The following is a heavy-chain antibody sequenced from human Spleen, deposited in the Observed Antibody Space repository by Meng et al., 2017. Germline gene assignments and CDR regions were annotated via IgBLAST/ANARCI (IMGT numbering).Heavy chain of an antibody. CDR3: ARGELVRDYYFMDV. D-gene: IGHD3-22*01. Sequence: SETLSLTCTVSGGSISSYYWSWIRQPAGKGLEWIGRIYTSGSTNYNPSLKSRVTISVDTSKNQLSLELSSVTAADTAVYYCARGELVRDYYFMDVWGQGTTVTVSS. V-gene: IGHV4-4*07. J-gene: IGHJ6*02. CDR1: GGSISSYY. CDR2: IYTSGST.